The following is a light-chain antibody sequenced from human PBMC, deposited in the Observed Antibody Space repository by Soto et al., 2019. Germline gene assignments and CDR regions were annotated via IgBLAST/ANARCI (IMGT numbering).Light chain of an antibody. J-gene: IGKJ1*01. CDR3: QQYNNWPQT. Sequence: EIVMTQSPATLSVSPGARATLSCRASQSVSSNLAWYQQKPGQAPRLLIYGASTRATGIPARFSGSWAGTEFTLTISSLQSEDLAVYYCQQYNNWPQTFGQGNKVEIK. V-gene: IGKV3-15*01. CDR2: GAS. CDR1: QSVSSN.